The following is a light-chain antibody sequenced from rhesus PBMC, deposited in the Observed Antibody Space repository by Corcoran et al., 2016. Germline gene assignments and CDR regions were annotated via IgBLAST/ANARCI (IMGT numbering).Light chain of an antibody. Sequence: DIQMTQSPSSLSASVGDRVTITCRASQAITNDLAWYQQKPGDAPRLLISEASSLESGVPSRFSGSGSGTDFTLTISSLQSEDFVTYYCQQYDSVPLTFGGGTKVEIK. CDR3: QQYDSVPLT. V-gene: IGKV1S17*01. CDR1: QAITND. J-gene: IGKJ4*01. CDR2: EAS.